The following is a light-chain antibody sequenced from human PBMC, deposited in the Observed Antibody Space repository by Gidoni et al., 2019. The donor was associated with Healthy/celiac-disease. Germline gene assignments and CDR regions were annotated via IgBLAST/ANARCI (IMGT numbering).Light chain of an antibody. Sequence: DIQLTQSPSSVSASVGDRVSITCRASQGISNRLDWYQQKPGQAPKLLVYAASSLETGVPSRFSGSGSGTDFTLTISSLQPEDIATYYCQQNGNFALTFGGGTKVEIK. CDR1: QGISNR. V-gene: IGKV1-12*01. CDR3: QQNGNFALT. J-gene: IGKJ4*01. CDR2: AAS.